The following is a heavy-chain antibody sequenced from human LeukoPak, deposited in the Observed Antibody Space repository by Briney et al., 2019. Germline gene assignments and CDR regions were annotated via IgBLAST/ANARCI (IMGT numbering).Heavy chain of an antibody. CDR2: INPNSGGT. CDR3: ATRDPLVAGFTWGSLSL. Sequence: ASVKVSCKASGYTFTGYYMHWVRQAPGQGLEWMGWINPNSGGTNYAQKFQGRVTMTRDTSISTAYMELSRLRSDDTAVYYCATRDPLVAGFTWGSLSLWGQGTLVTVSS. D-gene: IGHD6-19*01. J-gene: IGHJ4*02. V-gene: IGHV1-2*02. CDR1: GYTFTGYY.